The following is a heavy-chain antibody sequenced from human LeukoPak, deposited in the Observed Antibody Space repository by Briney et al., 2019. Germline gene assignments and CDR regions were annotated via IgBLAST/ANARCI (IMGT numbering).Heavy chain of an antibody. CDR3: ARPFRRSSTSCPCDY. D-gene: IGHD2-2*01. CDR2: INHSGST. J-gene: IGHJ4*02. Sequence: PGGSLRLSCAASGFTSSSYWMSWVRQPPGKGLEWIGEINHSGSTNYNPSLKSRVTISVDTSKNQFSLKLSSVTAADTAVYYCARPFRRSSTSCPCDYWGQGTLVTVSS. CDR1: GFTSSSYW. V-gene: IGHV4-34*01.